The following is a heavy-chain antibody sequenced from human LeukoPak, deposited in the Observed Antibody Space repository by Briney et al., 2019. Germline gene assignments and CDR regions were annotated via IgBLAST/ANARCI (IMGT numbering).Heavy chain of an antibody. J-gene: IGHJ3*02. V-gene: IGHV1-2*04. CDR1: GYPFTGYF. Sequence: ASVKVSCKASGYPFTGYFIHWVRQAPGLGLEWMGWINPNSGGTNYAQKFQGWVTMTRDTSINTAYMELSSLKSDDTAVYYCARANYYDSNGDAFDIWGQGTMVTVSS. CDR3: ARANYYDSNGDAFDI. CDR2: INPNSGGT. D-gene: IGHD3-22*01.